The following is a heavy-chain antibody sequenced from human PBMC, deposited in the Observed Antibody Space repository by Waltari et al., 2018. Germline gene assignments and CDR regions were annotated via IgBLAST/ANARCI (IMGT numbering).Heavy chain of an antibody. CDR1: GYTFTRYA. Sequence: QVQLVQSGAEVKKPGASVTVSCKASGYTFTRYAMHWVRQAPGHRLEWMGWINAGNGNTKYSQKFQGRVTITRDTSASTAYMELSSLRSEDTAVYYCARSASEDWFRELLYYFDYWGQGTLVTVSS. V-gene: IGHV1-3*01. CDR2: INAGNGNT. CDR3: ARSASEDWFRELLYYFDY. J-gene: IGHJ4*02. D-gene: IGHD3-10*01.